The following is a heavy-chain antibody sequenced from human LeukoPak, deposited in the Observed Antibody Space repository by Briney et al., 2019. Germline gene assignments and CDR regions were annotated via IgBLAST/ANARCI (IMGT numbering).Heavy chain of an antibody. Sequence: SETLSLTCTVPGGSISTGGYYWSWIRQRPGKGLEWIGYIYYNVSTFYNPSLQSRVTISVDTSKSQFSLKLTSVTAADTAVYYCARAYYDFWSGSPYFDYWGQGALVAVSS. D-gene: IGHD3-3*01. J-gene: IGHJ4*02. CDR2: IYYNVST. V-gene: IGHV4-31*03. CDR3: ARAYYDFWSGSPYFDY. CDR1: GGSISTGGYY.